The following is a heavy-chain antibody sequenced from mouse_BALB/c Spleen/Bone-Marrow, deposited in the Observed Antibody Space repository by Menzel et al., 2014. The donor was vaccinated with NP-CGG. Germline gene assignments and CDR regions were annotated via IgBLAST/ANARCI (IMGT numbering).Heavy chain of an antibody. J-gene: IGHJ3*01. D-gene: IGHD3-1*01. CDR2: IYPGSGST. V-gene: IGHV1-55*01. CDR3: ARFSQLGLFAY. Sequence: QVQLKESGAELVKPGTSVKLSCKASGYNFTSYWINWVKLRPGQGLEWIGDIYPGSGSTNYNEKFKSKATLTVDTSSSTAYMQLSSLASEDSALYYCARFSQLGLFAYWGQGTLVTVSA. CDR1: GYNFTSYW.